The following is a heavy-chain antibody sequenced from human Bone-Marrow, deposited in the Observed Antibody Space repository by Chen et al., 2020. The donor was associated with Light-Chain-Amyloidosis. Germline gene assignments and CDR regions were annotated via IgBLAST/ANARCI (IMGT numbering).Heavy chain of an antibody. Sequence: EVQLVESGGGLVQPGRSLRLSCTASGFTFGAYAMSWFRQAPGKGLEWVGFIRSKAYGGTTEYAASVKGRFTISRDDSKSIAYLQMNSLKTEDTAVYYCTRDVRFLEWLPSFDYWGQGTLVTVSS. J-gene: IGHJ4*02. CDR3: TRDVRFLEWLPSFDY. CDR2: IRSKAYGGTT. D-gene: IGHD3-3*01. V-gene: IGHV3-49*03. CDR1: GFTFGAYA.